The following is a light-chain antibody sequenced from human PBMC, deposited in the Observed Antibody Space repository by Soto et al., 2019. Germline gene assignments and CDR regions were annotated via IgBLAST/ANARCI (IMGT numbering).Light chain of an antibody. V-gene: IGLV2-14*03. CDR3: NSYASVNSPVL. CDR1: SSDVGGYNY. J-gene: IGLJ2*01. Sequence: QSALTQPASLSGSPGQSITISCTGTSSDVGGYNYVSWYQQHPGKAPRLMIYGVSTRPLGVSYRFSGSKSGNTASLTISGLQSEDEADYYCNSYASVNSPVLFGGGTKLTVL. CDR2: GVS.